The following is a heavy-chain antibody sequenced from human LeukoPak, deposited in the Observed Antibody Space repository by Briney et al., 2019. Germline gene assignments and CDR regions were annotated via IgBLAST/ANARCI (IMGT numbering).Heavy chain of an antibody. D-gene: IGHD3-22*01. CDR1: GGSISSGDYY. CDR3: AGISGYYQSPIFDY. CDR2: IYYSGST. V-gene: IGHV4-30-4*01. J-gene: IGHJ4*02. Sequence: PSETLSLTCTVSGGSISSGDYYWSWIRQPPGKGLEWIGYIYYSGSTYYNPSLKSRVTISVDTSKNQFSLKLSSVTAADTAVYYCAGISGYYQSPIFDYWGQGTLVTVSS.